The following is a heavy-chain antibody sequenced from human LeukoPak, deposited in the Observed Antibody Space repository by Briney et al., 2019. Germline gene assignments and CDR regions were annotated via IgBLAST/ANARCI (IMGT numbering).Heavy chain of an antibody. CDR3: ALWFGEPYYFDY. V-gene: IGHV2-5*02. CDR1: GFSLSTSGVG. J-gene: IGHJ4*02. Sequence: SGPTLVKPTQTLTLTCTFSGFSLSTSGVGVGWIRQPPGKVLEWLVLIYWDDDKRYSPSLKSRLTITKDTSKNQVVLTMTNMDPVDTATYYCALWFGEPYYFDYWGQGTLVTVSS. D-gene: IGHD3-10*01. CDR2: IYWDDDK.